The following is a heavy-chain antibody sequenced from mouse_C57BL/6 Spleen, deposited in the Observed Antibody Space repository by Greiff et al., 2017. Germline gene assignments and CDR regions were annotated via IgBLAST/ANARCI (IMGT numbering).Heavy chain of an antibody. CDR2: ISSGSSTI. D-gene: IGHD2-4*01. Sequence: EVQRVESGGGLVKPGGSLKLSCAASGFTFSDYGMHWVRQAPEKGLEWVAYISSGSSTIYYADTVKGRFTISRDNAKNTLFLQMTSLRSEDTSMYYCARPHDYYLDYWGQGTTLTVSS. V-gene: IGHV5-17*01. CDR3: ARPHDYYLDY. J-gene: IGHJ2*01. CDR1: GFTFSDYG.